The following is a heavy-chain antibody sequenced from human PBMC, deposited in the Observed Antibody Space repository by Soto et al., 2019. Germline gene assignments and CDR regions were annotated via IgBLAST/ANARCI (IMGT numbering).Heavy chain of an antibody. Sequence: AGGSLRLSCAASGFTVSSNYMSWVRQAPGKGPEWVSVIYTGGSTYYADSVKGRFTISRDNSKNTLYLHMNSLRAEDTAVYYCARDEGYYDYVWGSYRSDYDFDIWGQGTMVTVSS. V-gene: IGHV3-53*01. D-gene: IGHD3-16*02. CDR3: ARDEGYYDYVWGSYRSDYDFDI. CDR2: IYTGGST. J-gene: IGHJ3*02. CDR1: GFTVSSNY.